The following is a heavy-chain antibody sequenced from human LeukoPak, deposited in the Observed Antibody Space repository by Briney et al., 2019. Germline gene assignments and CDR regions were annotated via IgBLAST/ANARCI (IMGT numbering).Heavy chain of an antibody. CDR3: ARHPDRTTIIGYFHH. Sequence: PSETLFLTCTVSGGSISSYYWSWIRQPPGKGLEWIGYIYYSGSTNYNPSLKSRVTISRDTSKNQFSLELSSVTAADTAVYYCARHPDRTTIIGYFHHWGQGTLVTVSS. J-gene: IGHJ1*01. CDR1: GGSISSYY. V-gene: IGHV4-59*08. D-gene: IGHD2/OR15-2a*01. CDR2: IYYSGST.